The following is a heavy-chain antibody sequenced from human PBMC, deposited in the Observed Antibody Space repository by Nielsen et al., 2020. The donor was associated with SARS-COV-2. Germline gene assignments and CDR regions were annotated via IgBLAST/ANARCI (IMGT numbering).Heavy chain of an antibody. CDR2: INWNGGST. J-gene: IGHJ6*02. CDR1: GFTFDDYG. CDR3: ARLQQEERTYYYYGMDV. D-gene: IGHD1/OR15-1a*01. Sequence: GESLKISCAASGFTFDDYGMSWVRQAPGKGLKWVSGINWNGGSTGYADSVKGRFTISRDNAKNSLYLQMNSLRAEDTALYHCARLQQEERTYYYYGMDVWGQGTTVTVSS. V-gene: IGHV3-20*01.